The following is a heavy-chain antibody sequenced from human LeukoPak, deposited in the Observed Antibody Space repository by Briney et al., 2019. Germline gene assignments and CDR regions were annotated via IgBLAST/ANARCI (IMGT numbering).Heavy chain of an antibody. J-gene: IGHJ4*02. CDR2: IWYDGSNK. Sequence: GGSLRLSCAASGFTFSSYGMHWVRQAPGKGPEWVAVIWYDGSNKYYADSVKGRFTISRDNSKNTLYLQMNSLRAEDTAVYYCARVNCSGGSCYHDYWGQGTLVTVSS. CDR1: GFTFSSYG. D-gene: IGHD2-15*01. V-gene: IGHV3-33*01. CDR3: ARVNCSGGSCYHDY.